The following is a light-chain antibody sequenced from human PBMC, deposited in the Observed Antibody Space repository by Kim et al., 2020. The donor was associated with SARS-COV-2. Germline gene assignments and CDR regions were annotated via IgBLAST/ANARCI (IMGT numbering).Light chain of an antibody. J-gene: IGKJ4*01. CDR1: QGISSF. V-gene: IGKV1-9*01. Sequence: ASVGDRVIITCRARQGISSFLTWYQQKPGKAPKVVSYGASTLQSGVPSRFSGSGSGTDFTLTISSLQPEDFATYYCQQQNSYPLTFGGGTKVDIK. CDR2: GAS. CDR3: QQQNSYPLT.